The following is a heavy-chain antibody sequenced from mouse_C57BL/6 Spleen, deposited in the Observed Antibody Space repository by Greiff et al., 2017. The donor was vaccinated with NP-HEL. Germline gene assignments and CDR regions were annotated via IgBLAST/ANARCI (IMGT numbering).Heavy chain of an antibody. V-gene: IGHV1-54*01. CDR3: ARKGEWDYYAMDY. CDR2: INPGSGGT. Sequence: VKLMESGAELVRPGTSVKVSCKASGYAFTNYLIEWVKQRPGQGLEWIGVINPGSGGTNYNEKFKGKATLTADKSSSTAYMQLSSLTSEDSAVYFCARKGEWDYYAMDYWGQGTSVTVSS. CDR1: GYAFTNYL. J-gene: IGHJ4*01.